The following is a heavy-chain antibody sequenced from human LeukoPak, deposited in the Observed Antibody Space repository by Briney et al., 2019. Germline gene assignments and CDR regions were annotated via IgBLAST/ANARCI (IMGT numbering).Heavy chain of an antibody. Sequence: GASVKVSCKASGYTFTYRYLHWVRQAPGQALEWMGWITPFNGNTNYAQKFQDRVTITRDRSMSTAYMELSSLRSEDTAMSYCAVTSGVQLEDAFDIWGQGTMVTVSS. D-gene: IGHD1-1*01. V-gene: IGHV1-45*02. CDR3: AVTSGVQLEDAFDI. CDR1: GYTFTYRY. J-gene: IGHJ3*02. CDR2: ITPFNGNT.